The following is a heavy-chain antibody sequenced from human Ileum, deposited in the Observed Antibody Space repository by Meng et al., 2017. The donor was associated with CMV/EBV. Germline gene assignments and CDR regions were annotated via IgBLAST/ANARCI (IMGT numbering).Heavy chain of an antibody. CDR2: IIPILDRP. J-gene: IGHJ4*02. CDR3: ARDPTVVTAGFFDY. CDR1: GGTFSSYA. D-gene: IGHD4-23*01. V-gene: IGHV1-69*10. Sequence: SVKVSCKASGGTFSSYAISWVRQAPGQGLEWMGGIIPILDRPNYAQKFQGRVTITADKSTNTAYMELTSLRSEDTAVYYCARDPTVVTAGFFDYWSQGTLVTVSS.